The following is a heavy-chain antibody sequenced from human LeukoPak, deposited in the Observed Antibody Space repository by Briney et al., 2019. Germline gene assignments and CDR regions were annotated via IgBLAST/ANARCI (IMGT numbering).Heavy chain of an antibody. CDR3: ASHAYGDYYFDY. CDR2: IYYSGST. D-gene: IGHD4-17*01. J-gene: IGHJ4*02. V-gene: IGHV4-59*01. CDR1: GGSISSYY. Sequence: SETLSLTCTVSGGSISSYYWSWIRQPPGKGLEWIGYIYYSGSTNYNPSLKSRVTISVDTSKNQFSLKLSSVTAADTAVYYCASHAYGDYYFDYWGQGTLVTVSS.